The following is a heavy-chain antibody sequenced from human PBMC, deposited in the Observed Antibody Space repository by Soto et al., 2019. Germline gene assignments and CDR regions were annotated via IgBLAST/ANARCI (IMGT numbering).Heavy chain of an antibody. D-gene: IGHD4-17*01. V-gene: IGHV3-9*01. CDR2: ISWNSGSI. CDR3: AKVSATVRSLYAEYFQH. J-gene: IGHJ1*01. Sequence: GGSLRLSCAASGFTFDDYAMHWVRQAPGKGLEWVSGISWNSGSIGYADSVKGRFTISRDNAKNSLYLQMNSLRAEDTALYYCAKVSATVRSLYAEYFQHWGQGTLVTVSS. CDR1: GFTFDDYA.